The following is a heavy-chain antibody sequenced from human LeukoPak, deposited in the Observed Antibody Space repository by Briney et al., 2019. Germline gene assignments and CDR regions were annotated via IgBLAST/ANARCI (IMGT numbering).Heavy chain of an antibody. J-gene: IGHJ5*02. V-gene: IGHV3-48*01. Sequence: GSLRLPCAASGFTFSSYSMNWVRQAPGKGLEWVSYISSSSSTIYYADSVKGRFTISRDNAKNSLYLQMNSLRAEDTAVYYCARDPLEAIADSSGWYRNPHTNWFDPWGQGTLVTVSS. CDR2: ISSSSSTI. D-gene: IGHD6-19*01. CDR1: GFTFSSYS. CDR3: ARDPLEAIADSSGWYRNPHTNWFDP.